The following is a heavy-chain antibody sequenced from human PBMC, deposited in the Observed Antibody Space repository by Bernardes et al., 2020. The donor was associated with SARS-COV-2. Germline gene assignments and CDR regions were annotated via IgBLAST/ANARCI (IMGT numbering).Heavy chain of an antibody. CDR2: IRSKPYGGTT. Sequence: GGSLRLSCATSGFTFANYAMTWVRQAPGKGLEWVGVIRSKPYGGTTEYAASVKGRFIISIDDSKSFVYLQMNSLKIEDTAVYFCAGSFYAFYLDYWGQGTPVTVSS. V-gene: IGHV3-49*04. J-gene: IGHJ4*02. CDR1: GFTFANYA. D-gene: IGHD1-26*01. CDR3: AGSFYAFYLDY.